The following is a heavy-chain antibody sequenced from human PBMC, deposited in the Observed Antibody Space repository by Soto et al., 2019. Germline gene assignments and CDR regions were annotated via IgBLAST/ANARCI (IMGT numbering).Heavy chain of an antibody. CDR2: INSVGSFA. CDR3: ARERDSGDHFP. J-gene: IGHJ5*02. D-gene: IGHD4-17*01. Sequence: EEQLVESGGGLVHPGGSLRLSCAASDFSFGNYWMPWVRQAPRKGLAWVSRINSVGSFASYADSVKGRFTISRDNAKNTLYLQMDSLRAEDTAIYYCARERDSGDHFPWGQGTLVPVSS. CDR1: DFSFGNYW. V-gene: IGHV3-74*01.